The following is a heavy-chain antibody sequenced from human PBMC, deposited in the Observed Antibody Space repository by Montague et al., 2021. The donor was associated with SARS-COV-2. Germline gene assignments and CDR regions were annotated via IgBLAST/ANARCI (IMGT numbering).Heavy chain of an antibody. Sequence: SETLSLTCTVSGGSLNDYFWSWIRQSPGKGLEWIGDISHGGGTKYNPSLKSRVTISVDTARNQFPLKLRSVTAADTAVYYCARVDNSGTGEYWGQGILVSVSS. V-gene: IGHV4-59*08. CDR1: GGSLNDYF. CDR3: ARVDNSGTGEY. D-gene: IGHD3-22*01. J-gene: IGHJ4*02. CDR2: ISHGGGT.